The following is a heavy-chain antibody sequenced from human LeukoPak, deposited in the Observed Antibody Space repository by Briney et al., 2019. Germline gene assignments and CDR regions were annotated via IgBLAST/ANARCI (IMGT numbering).Heavy chain of an antibody. J-gene: IGHJ4*02. CDR3: ARDAGTSQKVDY. CDR2: IYYSGST. D-gene: IGHD1-1*01. CDR1: GGSISSGGYY. V-gene: IGHV4-31*03. Sequence: PSETLSLTCTVSGGSISSGGYYWSWIRQHPGKGLEWIGYIYYSGSTYYNPSLKSRVTISVDTSKNQFSLKLSSVTAADTAVYYCARDAGTSQKVDYWGQGTLVTVSS.